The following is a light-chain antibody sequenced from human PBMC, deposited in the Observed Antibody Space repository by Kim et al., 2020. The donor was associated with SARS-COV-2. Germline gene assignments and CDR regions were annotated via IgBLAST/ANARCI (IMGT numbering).Light chain of an antibody. CDR3: QSYDSSNQGV. CDR1: SGSIASNY. J-gene: IGLJ3*02. CDR2: EDN. V-gene: IGLV6-57*03. Sequence: TVTLSCTRSSGSIASNYVQWYQQRPGSAPTTVIYEDNQRPPGVPDRFSGSIDSSSNSASLTISGLKTEDEADYYCQSYDSSNQGVFGGGTKVTVL.